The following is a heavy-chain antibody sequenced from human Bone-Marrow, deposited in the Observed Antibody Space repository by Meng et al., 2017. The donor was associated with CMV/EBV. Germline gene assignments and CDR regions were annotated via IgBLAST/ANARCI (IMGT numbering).Heavy chain of an antibody. J-gene: IGHJ3*02. Sequence: SETLSLTCPVSGGSIGDFYWSWIRQTPGKGLQWIGYVYHSGTTSYNPSLKSRVSMSVDTSRIQFSLKLSPVTAADTALYFCARGHCSRSTCYNGAFDIWGQGTRVTV. D-gene: IGHD2-8*01. CDR3: ARGHCSRSTCYNGAFDI. CDR1: GGSIGDFY. CDR2: VYHSGTT. V-gene: IGHV4-59*01.